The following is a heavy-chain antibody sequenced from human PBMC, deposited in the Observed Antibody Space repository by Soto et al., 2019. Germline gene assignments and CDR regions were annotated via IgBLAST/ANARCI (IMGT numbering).Heavy chain of an antibody. Sequence: GGSLRLSCAASGFTVSSNYMSWVRQAPGKGLEWVSVIYSGGSTYYADSVKGRFTISRDNSKNTLYLQMNSLRAEDTAVYYCARFHSAWGSSWIPDAFDIWGQGTMVTVSS. D-gene: IGHD6-13*01. CDR1: GFTVSSNY. V-gene: IGHV3-66*01. CDR2: IYSGGST. J-gene: IGHJ3*02. CDR3: ARFHSAWGSSWIPDAFDI.